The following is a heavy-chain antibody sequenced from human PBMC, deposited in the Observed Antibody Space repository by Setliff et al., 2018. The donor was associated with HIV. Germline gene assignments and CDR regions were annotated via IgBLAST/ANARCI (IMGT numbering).Heavy chain of an antibody. D-gene: IGHD3-16*02. V-gene: IGHV3-23*01. CDR2: ISGPGDII. CDR1: GFNLYTTA. CDR3: AKGNYRFEN. J-gene: IGHJ4*02. Sequence: PGESLRLSCVASGFNLYTTAMTWIRQIPGKGLEWVSSISGPGDIIFFADSLKGRFTISRDNSKNTIYLQMVSLRAEDTAVYFCAKGNYRFENWGQGTLVTVSS.